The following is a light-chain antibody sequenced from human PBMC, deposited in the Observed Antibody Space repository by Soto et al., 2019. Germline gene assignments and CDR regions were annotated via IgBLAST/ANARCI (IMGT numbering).Light chain of an antibody. J-gene: IGKJ1*01. CDR3: QQSYKTPT. CDR1: ESMSIY. V-gene: IGKV1-39*01. Sequence: DIQLTQSPSSLSASVGDRVTITCRASESMSIYLNWYQHKPGKAPKLLIYAASSLQSGVPSRFSGSGSGTDFTLTISSLQLEDFATYYFQQSYKTPTFGQGTKVEIK. CDR2: AAS.